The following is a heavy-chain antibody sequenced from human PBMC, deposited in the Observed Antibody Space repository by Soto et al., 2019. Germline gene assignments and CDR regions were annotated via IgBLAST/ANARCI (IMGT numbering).Heavy chain of an antibody. CDR3: ARVPGIAAAGPHYYYYYGMDV. D-gene: IGHD6-13*01. Sequence: QVQLVQSGAEVKKPGSSVKVSCKASGGTFSSYAISWVRQAPGQGLEWMGGIIPIFGTANYAQKFQGRVTITADESTSTDYMGLRSLSSEDTAVYYCARVPGIAAAGPHYYYYYGMDVWGQGTTVTVSS. J-gene: IGHJ6*02. V-gene: IGHV1-69*01. CDR1: GGTFSSYA. CDR2: IIPIFGTA.